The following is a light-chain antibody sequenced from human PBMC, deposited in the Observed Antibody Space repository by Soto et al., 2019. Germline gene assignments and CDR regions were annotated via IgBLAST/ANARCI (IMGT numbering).Light chain of an antibody. V-gene: IGLV1-40*01. J-gene: IGLJ1*01. CDR1: SSNIGTIYD. CDR2: ENM. Sequence: QSVLTQPPSVSGAPGQRVTISCTGSSSNIGTIYDVHWYQQLPGTAPKLLIYENMKRPSGVPDRFSGSRSGTSASLAITGLQNEDEAYYYCQSYDTSLSGYVFGTGTKLTVL. CDR3: QSYDTSLSGYV.